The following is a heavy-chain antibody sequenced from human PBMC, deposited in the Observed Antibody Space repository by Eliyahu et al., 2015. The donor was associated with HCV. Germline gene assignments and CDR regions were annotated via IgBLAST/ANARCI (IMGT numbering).Heavy chain of an antibody. D-gene: IGHD6-13*01. CDR1: GFTFSNYG. CDR3: AKDRVRWQHLVQYFDY. Sequence: QVQLVESGGGVVQPGRSLRLSCAASGFTFSNYGMSWVRQAPGKGLEWLAVVSSDGNDKYYADSVKGRFTISRDNSKDTLFLQLTGLRAEDTAVYYCAKDRVRWQHLVQYFDYWGQGTLVTVSS. V-gene: IGHV3-30*18. CDR2: VSSDGNDK. J-gene: IGHJ4*02.